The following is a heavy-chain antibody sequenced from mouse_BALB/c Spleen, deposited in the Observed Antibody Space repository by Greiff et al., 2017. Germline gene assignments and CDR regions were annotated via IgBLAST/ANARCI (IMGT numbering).Heavy chain of an antibody. CDR2: INPSTGYT. CDR3: ARGIRLRRGGFDY. D-gene: IGHD3-2*02. J-gene: IGHJ2*01. Sequence: VQLQQSGAELAKPGASVKMSCKASGYTFTSYWMHWVKQRPGQGLEWIGYINPSTGYTEYNQKFKDKATLTADKSSSTAYMQLSSLTSEDSAVYYCARGIRLRRGGFDYWGQGTTLTVSS. V-gene: IGHV1-7*01. CDR1: GYTFTSYW.